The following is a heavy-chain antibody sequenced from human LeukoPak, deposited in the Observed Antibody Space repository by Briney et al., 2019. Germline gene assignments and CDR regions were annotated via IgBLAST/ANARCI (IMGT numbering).Heavy chain of an antibody. CDR2: ISVYNGNT. CDR1: GYTFTSYG. Sequence: ASVKVSCTASGYTFTSYGISWVRQAPGQGLEWMGWISVYNGNTKYAQKLQGRVTMTTDTATSTAYMELRSLGSDDTAVYYCARSGFIAVAGTNWGDSDYWGQGTLVTVSS. D-gene: IGHD6-19*01. J-gene: IGHJ4*02. CDR3: ARSGFIAVAGTNWGDSDY. V-gene: IGHV1-18*01.